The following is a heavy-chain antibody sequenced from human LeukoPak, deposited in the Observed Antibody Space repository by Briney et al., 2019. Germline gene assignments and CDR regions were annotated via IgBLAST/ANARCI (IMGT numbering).Heavy chain of an antibody. CDR1: GFTFSSHA. Sequence: GGSLRLSCAASGFTFSSHAMHWVRQAPGKGLEWVALIRNDGANEYYADSVKGRFTISRDNSKNTLYLQMNSLRAEDTAVYYCAKVGGSSWPDFDYWGQGTLVTVSS. CDR3: AKVGGSSWPDFDY. CDR2: IRNDGANE. V-gene: IGHV3-30*02. D-gene: IGHD6-13*01. J-gene: IGHJ4*02.